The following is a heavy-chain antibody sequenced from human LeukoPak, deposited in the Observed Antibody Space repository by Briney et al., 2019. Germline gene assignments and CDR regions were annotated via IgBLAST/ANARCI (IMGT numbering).Heavy chain of an antibody. CDR2: ISYDGSNK. D-gene: IGHD6-19*01. J-gene: IGHJ4*02. CDR3: AKDRSGWHDY. V-gene: IGHV3-30*18. Sequence: GGSLRLSCAASGFTFSTYWMSWVRQAPGKGLEWVAVISYDGSNKYYADSVKGRFTISRDNSKNTLYLQMNSLRAEDTAVYYCAKDRSGWHDYWGQGTLVTVSS. CDR1: GFTFSTYW.